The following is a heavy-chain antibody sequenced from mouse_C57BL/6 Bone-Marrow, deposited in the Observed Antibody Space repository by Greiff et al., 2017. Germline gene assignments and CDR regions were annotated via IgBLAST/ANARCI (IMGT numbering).Heavy chain of an antibody. CDR1: GFTFSSYT. V-gene: IGHV5-9*04. CDR2: ISGGGGNT. J-gene: IGHJ4*01. Sequence: EVQRVESGGGLVKPGGSLKLSCAASGFTFSSYTLSWVRQTPEKRLEWVATISGGGGNTYYPDSVKGRFTLSRDHAKNPLYMIVSRLMSEDTAVDYGASYDYEPNDYAMDDWGQGNTVTVSS. CDR3: ASYDYEPNDYAMDD. D-gene: IGHD2-4*01.